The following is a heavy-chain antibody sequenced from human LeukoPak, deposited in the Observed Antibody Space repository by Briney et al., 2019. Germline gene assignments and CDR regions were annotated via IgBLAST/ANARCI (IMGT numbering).Heavy chain of an antibody. CDR1: GFTFSSYA. CDR2: ISASGGST. CDR3: AKHSEKYSGSYFRY. V-gene: IGHV3-23*01. Sequence: GGSLRLSCAASGFTFSSYAMSWVRQAPGKGLEWVSVISASGGSTYYADSVKGRLTISRDKSKNTLYLQMNSLRAEDTAIYYCAKHSEKYSGSYFRYWGQGTLVTVSS. D-gene: IGHD1-26*01. J-gene: IGHJ4*02.